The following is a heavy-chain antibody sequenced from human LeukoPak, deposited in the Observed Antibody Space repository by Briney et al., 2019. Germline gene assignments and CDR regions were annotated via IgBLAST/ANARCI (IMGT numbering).Heavy chain of an antibody. Sequence: PGGSLRLSCAASGFTLSSYAMSWVRQAPGKGLEWVSAISGSGGSTYYADSVKGRFTISRDNSKNTLYLQMNSLRAEDTAVYYCAKGYYYDEARSAFDIWGQGTMVTVSS. V-gene: IGHV3-23*01. CDR3: AKGYYYDEARSAFDI. J-gene: IGHJ3*02. CDR1: GFTLSSYA. CDR2: ISGSGGST. D-gene: IGHD3-22*01.